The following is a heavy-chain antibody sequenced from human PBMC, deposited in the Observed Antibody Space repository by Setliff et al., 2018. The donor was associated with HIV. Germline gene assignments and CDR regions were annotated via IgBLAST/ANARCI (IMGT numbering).Heavy chain of an antibody. CDR2: LHYSGTT. CDR3: AGPQRGLGGGGHFDA. J-gene: IGHJ4*02. D-gene: IGHD3-16*01. Sequence: SETLSLTCTVSGASISDSKYYWGWIRQPPGKGLEWIGNLHYSGTTYYNPSLRSRVTISIDTSKTQFSLKLSSVTAADTALYYGAGPQRGLGGGGHFDAWGRGTLVTVSS. V-gene: IGHV4-39*01. CDR1: GASISDSKYY.